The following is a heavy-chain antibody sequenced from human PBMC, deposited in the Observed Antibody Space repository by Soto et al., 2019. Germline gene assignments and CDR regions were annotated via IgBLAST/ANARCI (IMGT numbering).Heavy chain of an antibody. CDR2: IIPITETP. Sequence: QVQLVQAGAEVKQPGSSVRVSLKVSGGTFSSHAINWLRQAPGQGLEWMGVIIPITETPNNAEKFQGRVTITADKSTTPVYMEMSSLTFDDTAVYFCARGNKGPGHYGPGSQGWYGPWGQGTLVTVSS. CDR3: ARGNKGPGHYGPGSQGWYGP. D-gene: IGHD3-10*01. CDR1: GGTFSSHA. J-gene: IGHJ5*02. V-gene: IGHV1-69*06.